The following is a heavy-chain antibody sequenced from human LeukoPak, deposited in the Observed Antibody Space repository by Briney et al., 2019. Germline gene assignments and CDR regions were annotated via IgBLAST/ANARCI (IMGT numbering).Heavy chain of an antibody. CDR2: ISYDGSNK. CDR1: GFTYSSYA. V-gene: IGHV3-30-3*01. CDR3: ARDPWITGTTLSRNWFDP. D-gene: IGHD1-20*01. Sequence: PGGSLRLSCAASGFTYSSYAMHWVRQAPGKGLEWVAVISYDGSNKYYADSVKGRFTISRDNSKNTLYLQMNSLRAEDTAVYYCARDPWITGTTLSRNWFDPWGQGTLVTLSS. J-gene: IGHJ5*02.